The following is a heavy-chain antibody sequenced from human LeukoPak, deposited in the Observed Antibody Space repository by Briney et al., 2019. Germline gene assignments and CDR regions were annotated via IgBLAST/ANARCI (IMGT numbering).Heavy chain of an antibody. J-gene: IGHJ6*03. D-gene: IGHD3/OR15-3a*01. Sequence: GGSLRLSCAASGFTFSSYSMNWVRQAPGKGLEWVSSISSSSSYIYYADSVKGRFTISRDNAKNSLYLQMNSLRAEDTAVYYCARDLDFSDGMDVWGKGTTVTVSS. V-gene: IGHV3-21*01. CDR1: GFTFSSYS. CDR2: ISSSSSYI. CDR3: ARDLDFSDGMDV.